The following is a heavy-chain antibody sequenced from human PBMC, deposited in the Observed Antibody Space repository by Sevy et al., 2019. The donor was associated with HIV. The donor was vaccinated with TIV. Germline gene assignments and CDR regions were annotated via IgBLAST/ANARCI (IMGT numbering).Heavy chain of an antibody. J-gene: IGHJ4*02. CDR3: VVSRITMIVVVIVFDY. V-gene: IGHV3-64D*06. CDR2: ISSNGGST. Sequence: GGSLRLSCSASGFTFSSYAMHWVRQAPGKGLEYVSAISSNGGSTYYEDSVKGRITISRDNSKNTQYLQMSSLRAEDTAVYYCVVSRITMIVVVIVFDYWGQGTLVTVSS. CDR1: GFTFSSYA. D-gene: IGHD3-22*01.